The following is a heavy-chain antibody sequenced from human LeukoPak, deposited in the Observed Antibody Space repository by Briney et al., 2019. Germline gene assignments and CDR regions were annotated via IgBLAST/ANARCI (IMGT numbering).Heavy chain of an antibody. Sequence: SETLSLTCAVYGGSFSGYYWSWIRQPPGKGLEWIGEINHSGSTNYNPSLKGRVTISVDTSKNQFSLKLSSVTAADTAVYYCARGMYSSSWYSFDYWGQGTLVTVSS. CDR3: ARGMYSSSWYSFDY. CDR1: GGSFSGYY. D-gene: IGHD6-13*01. CDR2: INHSGST. J-gene: IGHJ4*02. V-gene: IGHV4-34*01.